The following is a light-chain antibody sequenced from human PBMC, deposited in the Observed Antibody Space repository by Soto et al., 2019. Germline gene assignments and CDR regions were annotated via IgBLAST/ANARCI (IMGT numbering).Light chain of an antibody. J-gene: IGKJ3*01. Sequence: EIVMTQSPATLSVSPGERATLSCRASQSVSSNLAWYQQKPGQAPRLLIYDASTRATGIPARFSGSGSGTDFTLTISSLQSEDVAVYYCQQYNNWPFTFGPGTKLDIK. V-gene: IGKV3-15*01. CDR1: QSVSSN. CDR2: DAS. CDR3: QQYNNWPFT.